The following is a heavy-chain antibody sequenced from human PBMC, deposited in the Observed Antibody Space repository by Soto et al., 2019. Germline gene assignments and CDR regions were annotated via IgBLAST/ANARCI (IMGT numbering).Heavy chain of an antibody. V-gene: IGHV3-23*01. CDR1: GFTVNNTA. CDR3: AKGIDCGADCHSYDTFDI. Sequence: GGSLRLSCAASGFTVNNTAMTWVRQAPGKGLEWVSAFSGRSKSTYYATSVKGRFTISKDNSKSTLYLQMNSLRAEDTALYYCAKGIDCGADCHSYDTFDIWGQGTVVTVS. J-gene: IGHJ3*02. CDR2: FSGRSKST. D-gene: IGHD2-21*02.